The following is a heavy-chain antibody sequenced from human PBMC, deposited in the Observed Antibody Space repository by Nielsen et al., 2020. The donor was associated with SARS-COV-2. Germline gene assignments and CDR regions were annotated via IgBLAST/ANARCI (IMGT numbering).Heavy chain of an antibody. Sequence: GESLKISCAASGFTFSSYSMNWVRQAPGEGLEWVSSISSSSSYIYYADSVQGRFTISRDNAKNSLYLQMNSLRAEDTAVYYCAVPRGYSYGAFDYWGQGTLVTVSS. CDR2: ISSSSSYI. CDR3: AVPRGYSYGAFDY. CDR1: GFTFSSYS. D-gene: IGHD5-18*01. J-gene: IGHJ4*02. V-gene: IGHV3-21*01.